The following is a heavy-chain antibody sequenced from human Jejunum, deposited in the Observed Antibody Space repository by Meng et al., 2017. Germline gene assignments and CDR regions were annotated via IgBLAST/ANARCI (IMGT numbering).Heavy chain of an antibody. CDR3: ARAIRERYFDS. V-gene: IGHV4-4*03. J-gene: IGHJ4*02. CDR2: VWPSGAT. Sequence: QVQLPESGPGLGNPLGPLSLLCTVSGVSTPAPFYWPGPRQAPGKGLEWIGEVWPSGATYYNPSLSSRITNSIDTSNTQFSLEVAFLTAADTAVYYCARAIRERYFDSWGQGTLVTVSS. D-gene: IGHD1-14*01. CDR1: GVSTPAPFY.